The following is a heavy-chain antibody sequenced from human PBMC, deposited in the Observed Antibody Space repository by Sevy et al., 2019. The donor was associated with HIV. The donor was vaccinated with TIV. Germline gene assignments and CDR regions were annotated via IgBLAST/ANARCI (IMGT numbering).Heavy chain of an antibody. V-gene: IGHV4-39*01. CDR3: ARGYGDYDGAYYFDY. D-gene: IGHD4-17*01. Sequence: SETLSLTCTVSGGSISSSSYYWGWIRQPPGKGLEWIGSIYYSGSTYYNPSLKSRVTISVDTSKNQFSLRLSSVTAADTAVYYCARGYGDYDGAYYFDYWGQGTLVTVSS. J-gene: IGHJ4*02. CDR1: GGSISSSSYY. CDR2: IYYSGST.